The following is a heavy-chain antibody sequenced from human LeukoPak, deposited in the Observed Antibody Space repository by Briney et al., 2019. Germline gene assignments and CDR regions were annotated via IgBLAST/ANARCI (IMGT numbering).Heavy chain of an antibody. D-gene: IGHD3-22*01. V-gene: IGHV3-48*02. CDR2: ISSGSDTI. J-gene: IGHJ3*02. Sequence: PGGSLRLSCAASGFSFSSYSMNWVRQAPGKGLEWVSYISSGSDTIYFADSVKGRFTISRDNAKNSLSLQMNSLRDEDTAVYYCARDSGYDSSGYYSYDAFDIWGQGTMVTVSS. CDR3: ARDSGYDSSGYYSYDAFDI. CDR1: GFSFSSYS.